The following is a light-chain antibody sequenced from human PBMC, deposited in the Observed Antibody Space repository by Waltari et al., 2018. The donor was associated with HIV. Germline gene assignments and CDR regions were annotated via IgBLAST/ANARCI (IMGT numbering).Light chain of an antibody. V-gene: IGLV1-47*01. Sequence: QSVLTQPPSASGTPRQKVTISCSGRTANLGATFVFWFQQFPGTAPKLLIDRDNLRNSGVPARFSGSKSGTSASLTLSGLRSDDEAHYFCAVLDDTLGGGVFGGGTKLTVL. CDR3: AVLDDTLGGGV. J-gene: IGLJ2*01. CDR2: RDN. CDR1: TANLGATF.